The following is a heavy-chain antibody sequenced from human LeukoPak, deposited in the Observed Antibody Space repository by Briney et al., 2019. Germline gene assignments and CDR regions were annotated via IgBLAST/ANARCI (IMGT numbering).Heavy chain of an antibody. Sequence: SETLSLTCTVSGGSISSYYWSWIRQPAGKGLEWIGRIYTSGSTNYNPSLKSRVTMSVDTSKNQFSLKLSSVTAADTAVYYCARDPAVDCSGGSCYGINWFDPWGQGTLVTVSS. V-gene: IGHV4-4*07. CDR1: GGSISSYY. CDR3: ARDPAVDCSGGSCYGINWFDP. D-gene: IGHD2-15*01. CDR2: IYTSGST. J-gene: IGHJ5*02.